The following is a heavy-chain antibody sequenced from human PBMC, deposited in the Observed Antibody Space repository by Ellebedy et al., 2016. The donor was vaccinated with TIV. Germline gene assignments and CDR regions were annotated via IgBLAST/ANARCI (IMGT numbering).Heavy chain of an antibody. CDR1: GFTFRNYA. J-gene: IGHJ6*03. V-gene: IGHV3-23*03. Sequence: GGSLRLSXAASGFTFRNYAMSWVRQPPGKGLEWVSVIFNSGSAFYADSVRGRFSISRDNSKKTLYLQMNSLRAEDTAVYYCAKDNVRKGNMDVWGKGTTVTVSS. CDR3: AKDNVRKGNMDV. D-gene: IGHD1-14*01. CDR2: IFNSGSA.